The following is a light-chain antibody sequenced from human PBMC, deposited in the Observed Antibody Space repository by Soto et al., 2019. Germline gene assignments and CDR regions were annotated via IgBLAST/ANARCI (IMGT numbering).Light chain of an antibody. CDR3: QQHDNWPPVT. J-gene: IGKJ4*01. Sequence: EIVMTQSPATLSVSPGESATLSCRASQSIRSHSAWYQQKPGQAPRLLIYGASNRATGTPARFSGSGSGTEFTLTISNLQSEDFAVYYCQQHDNWPPVTFGGGTRVERK. CDR2: GAS. V-gene: IGKV3D-15*01. CDR1: QSIRSH.